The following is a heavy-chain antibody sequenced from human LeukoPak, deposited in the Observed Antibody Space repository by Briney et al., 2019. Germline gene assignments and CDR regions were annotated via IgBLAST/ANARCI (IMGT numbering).Heavy chain of an antibody. CDR3: VGGDY. V-gene: IGHV3-7*01. J-gene: IGHJ4*02. CDR2: INQDGSDK. CDR1: RFPFSIHW. Sequence: GGSLRLSCAASRFPFSIHWMNWVRQAPGKGLECVANINQDGSDKYYVDSVKGRFTISRDNTKNSLYLQMNSLRAEDTAVYYCVGGDYWGQGTLVTVSS.